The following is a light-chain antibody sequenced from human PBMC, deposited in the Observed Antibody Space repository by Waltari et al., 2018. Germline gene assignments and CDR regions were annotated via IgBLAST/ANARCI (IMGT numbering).Light chain of an antibody. CDR1: WSNIGAGSD. Sequence: QSVLTQPPSVSGAPGQRVPISCTGSWSNIGAGSDVHWYQQLPGKAPTLLVYGVNTRPPGVPDRFFGSKSGTSASLAIPGLQPEDEADYYCQSYDTSLGVVFGGGTKLTVL. CDR2: GVN. CDR3: QSYDTSLGVV. V-gene: IGLV1-40*01. J-gene: IGLJ2*01.